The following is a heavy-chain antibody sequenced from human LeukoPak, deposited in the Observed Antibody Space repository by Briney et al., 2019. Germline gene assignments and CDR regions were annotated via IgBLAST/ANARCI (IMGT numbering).Heavy chain of an antibody. CDR1: GGSISGYY. D-gene: IGHD3-22*01. CDR2: IHYRGST. J-gene: IGHJ4*02. CDR3: ARHLYYYDKPDY. Sequence: SETLSLTCTVSGGSISGYYWSWIRQPPGKGLEWIGYIHYRGSTNYSPSLKSRVTISVDTSKNQFSLKLSSVTAADTAVYYCARHLYYYDKPDYWGQGTLVTVSS. V-gene: IGHV4-59*08.